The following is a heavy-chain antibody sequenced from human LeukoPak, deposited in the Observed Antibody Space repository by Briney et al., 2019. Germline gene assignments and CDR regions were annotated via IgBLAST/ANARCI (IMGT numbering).Heavy chain of an antibody. CDR3: ARDRRCGSTSCSFNGMDV. D-gene: IGHD2-2*01. J-gene: IGHJ6*02. CDR1: GFTFSSYN. CDR2: ISTSSSYI. Sequence: GGSLRLSCAASGFTFSSYNMNWVRQALGKGLEWVSSISTSSSYIYYADSVKGRFTISRDNAKNSLYLQMNSLRAEDTAVYYCARDRRCGSTSCSFNGMDVWGQGTTVTVSS. V-gene: IGHV3-21*01.